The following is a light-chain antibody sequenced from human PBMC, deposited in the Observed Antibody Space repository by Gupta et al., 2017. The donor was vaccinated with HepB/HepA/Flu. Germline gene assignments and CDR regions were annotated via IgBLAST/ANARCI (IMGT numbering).Light chain of an antibody. Sequence: EIVMTQSPATLSVSPGERATLSCRASQSVNINLAWYQQKPGQAPRLLIYGASTRATGIPARFSGSGSGTEFTLTISSRQSEDFAVYYCQQDNNWPPWTFGQGTKVDIK. CDR2: GAS. CDR1: QSVNIN. CDR3: QQDNNWPPWT. V-gene: IGKV3-15*01. J-gene: IGKJ1*01.